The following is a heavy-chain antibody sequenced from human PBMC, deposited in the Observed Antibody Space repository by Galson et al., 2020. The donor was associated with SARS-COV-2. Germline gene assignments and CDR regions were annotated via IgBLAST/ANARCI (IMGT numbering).Heavy chain of an antibody. CDR1: GGSISGSSFY. CDR2: INYSGST. J-gene: IGHJ6*03. CDR3: ARQTGYERWSLLRYFYMDV. D-gene: IGHD2-15*01. Sequence: SETLSLTCTVSGGSISGSSFYWGWIRQPPGKGLEWIGSINYSGSTYDNPSLKSRVTIYVDTSKNQFSLKLSSVTAADTAVYYCARQTGYERWSLLRYFYMDVWGKGTTVTVSS. V-gene: IGHV4-39*01.